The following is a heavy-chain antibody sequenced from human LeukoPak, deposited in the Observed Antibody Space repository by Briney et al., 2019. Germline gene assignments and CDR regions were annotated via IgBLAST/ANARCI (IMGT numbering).Heavy chain of an antibody. CDR3: ARESSSSWYNWFDP. J-gene: IGHJ5*02. CDR1: GFTFDDYA. Sequence: GGSLRLSCAASGFTFDDYAMHWVRQAPGKGLDWVSGISWNSGSIGYVDSVKGRFTISRDNAKNSLYLQMNSLRAEDTAVYYCARESSSSWYNWFDPWGQGTLVTVSS. V-gene: IGHV3-9*01. D-gene: IGHD6-13*01. CDR2: ISWNSGSI.